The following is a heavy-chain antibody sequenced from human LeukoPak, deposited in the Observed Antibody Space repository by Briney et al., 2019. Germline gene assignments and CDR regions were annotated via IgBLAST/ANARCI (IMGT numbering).Heavy chain of an antibody. Sequence: SVKVSCKASGGTFSSYAISWVRQAPGQGLEWMGRIIPILGIANYAQKFQGRVTITADKSTSTAYMELSSLRSEDTAVYYCARDPGTDPADYWGQGTLVTVSS. V-gene: IGHV1-69*04. CDR2: IIPILGIA. CDR3: ARDPGTDPADY. J-gene: IGHJ4*02. D-gene: IGHD2-8*02. CDR1: GGTFSSYA.